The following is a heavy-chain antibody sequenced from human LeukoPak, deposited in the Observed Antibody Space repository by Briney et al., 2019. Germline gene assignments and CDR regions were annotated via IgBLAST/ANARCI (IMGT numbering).Heavy chain of an antibody. Sequence: GGSLRLSCAASGFTFSSHAMHWVRQAPGKGLEWVAVLSHDGGKKYYADSVKGRFTISRDNSKNTLYLQMNSLRAEDTAVYYCAKDRSGPAEHWGQGTLVTVSS. CDR3: AKDRSGPAEH. J-gene: IGHJ1*01. V-gene: IGHV3-30-3*01. CDR2: LSHDGGKK. CDR1: GFTFSSHA.